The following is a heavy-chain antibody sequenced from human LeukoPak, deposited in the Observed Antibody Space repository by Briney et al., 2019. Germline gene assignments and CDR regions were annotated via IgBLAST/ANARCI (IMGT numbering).Heavy chain of an antibody. CDR1: GGSISSSSYY. Sequence: SETLSLTCTVSGGSISSSSYYWGWIRQSPGKGLEWIASSYYSGSTYYSPSLKSRVTISVDTSKNQFSLKLSSVTAADTAAYFCARVGWARSAPQNWFDPWGQGTVVTVSS. CDR3: ARVGWARSAPQNWFDP. J-gene: IGHJ5*02. CDR2: SYYSGST. V-gene: IGHV4-39*07. D-gene: IGHD1-26*01.